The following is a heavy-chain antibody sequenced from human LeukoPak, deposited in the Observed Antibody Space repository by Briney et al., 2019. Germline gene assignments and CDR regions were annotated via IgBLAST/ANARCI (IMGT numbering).Heavy chain of an antibody. J-gene: IGHJ5*01. CDR1: GFTFSTYG. CDR3: AKDWSTTWSNWFDS. CDR2: MRYGESDT. V-gene: IGHV3-30*02. D-gene: IGHD2-2*01. Sequence: GGSLRLSCTASGFTFSTYGMHWVRQVPGKGLEWVAFMRYGESDTYYTDSVKGRFTISRDNSKNTLYLQMNSLRAEDSAIYYCAKDWSTTWSNWFDSRGQGTLVTVSS.